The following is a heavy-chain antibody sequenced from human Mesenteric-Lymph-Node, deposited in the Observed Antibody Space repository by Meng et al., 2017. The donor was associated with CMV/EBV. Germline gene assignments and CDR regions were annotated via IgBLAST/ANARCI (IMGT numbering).Heavy chain of an antibody. CDR3: ARGWESYGSSRLDY. CDR2: ISGSGGST. Sequence: ASGFTFSSYAMSWVRQAPGKGLEWVSAISGSGGSTYYADSVKGRFTISRDNSKNTLYLQMNSLRVEDTGVYYCARGWESYGSSRLDYWGQGTLVTVSS. CDR1: GFTFSSYA. J-gene: IGHJ4*02. D-gene: IGHD1-26*01. V-gene: IGHV3-23*01.